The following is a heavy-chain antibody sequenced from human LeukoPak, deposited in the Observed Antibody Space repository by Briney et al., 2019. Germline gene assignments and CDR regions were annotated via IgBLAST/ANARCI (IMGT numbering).Heavy chain of an antibody. J-gene: IGHJ4*02. CDR2: ISSSYI. V-gene: IGHV3-21*01. CDR3: ARVGSGSPPHVDY. D-gene: IGHD3-10*01. CDR1: GFTFSSYS. Sequence: GGSLRLSCAASGFTFSSYSMNWVRQAPGKGLEWVSSISSSYIYYADSVKGRFTISRDNAKNPLYLQMNSLRAEDTAVYYCARVGSGSPPHVDYWGQGTLVTVSS.